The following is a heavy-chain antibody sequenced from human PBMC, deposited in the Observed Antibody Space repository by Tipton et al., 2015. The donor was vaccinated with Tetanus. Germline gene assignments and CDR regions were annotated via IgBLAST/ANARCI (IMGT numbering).Heavy chain of an antibody. Sequence: SLRLSCAASGFTITNYAMSWVRQAPGKGLEWVSSLRGHLDNTYYADSVKGRFAISRDNSKNTLYLQMDSLRPEGTGVYYCATWGQGTLVTVSS. V-gene: IGHV3-23*01. CDR3: AT. CDR2: LRGHLDNT. CDR1: GFTITNYA. J-gene: IGHJ5*02.